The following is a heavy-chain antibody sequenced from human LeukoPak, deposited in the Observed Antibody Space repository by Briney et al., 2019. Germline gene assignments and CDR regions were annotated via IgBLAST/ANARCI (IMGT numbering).Heavy chain of an antibody. CDR2: IYPNSVGT. Sequence: SVNVSCKASGYTFTDYDIHWVRQAPGQGIEWMGWIYPNSVGTNSAQNFQGRVTMTRDTSISTAYMGLSRLRSDDTAVYFCARGRSDYYIDAWGQGTLVTVSS. V-gene: IGHV1-2*02. CDR3: ARGRSDYYIDA. CDR1: GYTFTDYD. D-gene: IGHD3-22*01. J-gene: IGHJ1*01.